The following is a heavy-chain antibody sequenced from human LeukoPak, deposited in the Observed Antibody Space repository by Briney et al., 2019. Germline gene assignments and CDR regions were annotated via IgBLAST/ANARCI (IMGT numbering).Heavy chain of an antibody. CDR1: GYTFTSYY. V-gene: IGHV1-46*01. CDR3: ARDLITMVRGVPGPGTY. CDR2: INPSGGST. J-gene: IGHJ4*02. D-gene: IGHD3-10*01. Sequence: ASVKVSCKASGYTFTSYYMHWVRQAPGQGLEWMGIINPSGGSTSYAQKFQGRVTMTRDTSTSTVYMELSSLRSEDTVVYYCARDLITMVRGVPGPGTYWGQGTLVTVSS.